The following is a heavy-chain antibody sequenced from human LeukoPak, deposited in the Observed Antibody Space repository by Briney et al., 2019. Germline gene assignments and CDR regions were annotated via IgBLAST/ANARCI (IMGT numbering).Heavy chain of an antibody. CDR1: GFTFSSYW. V-gene: IGHV3-7*03. CDR2: IKQDGSEK. J-gene: IGHJ4*02. D-gene: IGHD6-6*01. CDR3: ARVSGIAARVREKTLDY. Sequence: GGSLRLSCAASGFTFSSYWMSWVRQAPGKGLEWVANIKQDGSEKYYVDSVKGRFTISRDNAKNSLYLQMNSLRAEDTAVYYCARVSGIAARVREKTLDYWGQGTLVTVSS.